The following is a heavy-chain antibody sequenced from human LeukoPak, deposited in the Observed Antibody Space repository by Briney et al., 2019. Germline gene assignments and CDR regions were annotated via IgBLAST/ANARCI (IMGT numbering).Heavy chain of an antibody. V-gene: IGHV3-30*18. CDR2: ISYDGSNK. CDR3: AKVGNNWDFDY. Sequence: GGSLRLSCAASGFTFSSYAMHWVRQAPGKGLEWVALISYDGSNKYYADSVKGRFTISRNNSKNTLCLQMNSLRGEDTAVYYCAKVGNNWDFDYWGQGTLVTVSS. CDR1: GFTFSSYA. J-gene: IGHJ4*02. D-gene: IGHD1-1*01.